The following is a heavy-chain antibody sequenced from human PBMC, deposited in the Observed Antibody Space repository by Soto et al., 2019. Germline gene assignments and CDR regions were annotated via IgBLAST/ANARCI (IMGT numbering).Heavy chain of an antibody. Sequence: QVQLVQSGAEVKKPGSSVKVSCKASGGTFSSYTISWVRQAPGQGLEWMGRIIPILGIANYAQKFQGRVTITADESTSTAYMELSSLRSEDTAVYYCARVYGDRIYFDYWGQGTLVTVSS. V-gene: IGHV1-69*02. CDR1: GGTFSSYT. CDR3: ARVYGDRIYFDY. D-gene: IGHD4-17*01. CDR2: IIPILGIA. J-gene: IGHJ4*02.